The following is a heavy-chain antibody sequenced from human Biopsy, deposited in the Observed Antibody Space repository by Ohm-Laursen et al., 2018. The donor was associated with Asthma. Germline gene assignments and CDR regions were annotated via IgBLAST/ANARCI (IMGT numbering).Heavy chain of an antibody. CDR3: ARKAGSCISRTCYSLDF. J-gene: IGHJ4*02. D-gene: IGHD2-2*01. CDR2: INSVFGTT. V-gene: IGHV1-69*13. CDR1: GGTFNTYV. Sequence: ASVKVSCKPLGGTFNTYVIGWVRQAPGQGLEWMGGINSVFGTTTYPQKFQDRATINADDSTSTVYMELSSLRSEDTAVYYCARKAGSCISRTCYSLDFWGQGTLVTVSS.